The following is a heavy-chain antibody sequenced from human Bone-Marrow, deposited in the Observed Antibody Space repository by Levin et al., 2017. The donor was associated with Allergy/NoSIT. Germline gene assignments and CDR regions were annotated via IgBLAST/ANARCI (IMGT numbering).Heavy chain of an antibody. CDR2: IGGGGGMT. CDR1: GFSFSNYA. Sequence: PGGSLRLSCVGSGFSFSNYAMSWVRQAPGKGLEWVSSIGGGGGMTYYADSVKGRFTISRDNSNNTLYLQMDSLGGEDTAIFFCAKDLGGAAILNSLYYYGMDVWGQGTTVTVSS. J-gene: IGHJ6*02. CDR3: AKDLGGAAILNSLYYYGMDV. D-gene: IGHD3-16*01. V-gene: IGHV3-23*01.